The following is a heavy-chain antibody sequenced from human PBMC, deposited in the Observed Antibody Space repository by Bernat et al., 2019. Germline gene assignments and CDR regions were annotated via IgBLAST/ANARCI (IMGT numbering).Heavy chain of an antibody. D-gene: IGHD6-13*01. J-gene: IGHJ4*02. Sequence: QVQLVQSGAEVKKPGASVKVSCKASGYTFTSYYMHWVRQAPGQGLEWMGIINPSGGSTSYAQKFQGRVTMTRDTSTSTVYMELSSLRSEDTAVYYCARDSGSLRAVAGTFLFYWGQGTLVTVSS. CDR3: ARDSGSLRAVAGTFLFY. CDR2: INPSGGST. V-gene: IGHV1-46*01. CDR1: GYTFTSYY.